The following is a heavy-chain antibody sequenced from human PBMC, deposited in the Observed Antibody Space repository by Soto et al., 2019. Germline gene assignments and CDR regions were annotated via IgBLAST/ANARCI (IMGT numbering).Heavy chain of an antibody. D-gene: IGHD5-12*01. CDR1: GFTFSSYA. V-gene: IGHV3-30-3*01. CDR2: ISYDGSNK. J-gene: IGHJ4*02. CDR3: AGEMATIGYYFDY. Sequence: GGSLRLSCAASGFTFSSYAMHWVCQAPGKGLEWVAVISYDGSNKYYADSVKGRFTISRDNSKNTLYLQMNSLRAEDTAVYYCAGEMATIGYYFDYWGQGTLVTVSS.